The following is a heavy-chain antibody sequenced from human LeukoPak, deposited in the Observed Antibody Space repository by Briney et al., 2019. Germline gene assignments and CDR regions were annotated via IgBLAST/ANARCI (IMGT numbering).Heavy chain of an antibody. D-gene: IGHD2/OR15-2a*01. J-gene: IGHJ4*02. Sequence: GGSLRLSCAASGFTFSTYAMSWVRQAPGKGLEWVSAIGRSGANRYYADSVKGRFTISRDNSKNTLYLQMNSLRAEDTAVYYCAKGSTEPDYWGQGTLVTVSS. CDR1: GFTFSTYA. CDR2: IGRSGANR. V-gene: IGHV3-23*01. CDR3: AKGSTEPDY.